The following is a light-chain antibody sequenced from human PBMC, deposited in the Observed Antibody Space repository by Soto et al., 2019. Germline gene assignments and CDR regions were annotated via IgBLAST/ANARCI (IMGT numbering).Light chain of an antibody. CDR3: SSYTTSNTRQIV. CDR1: SSDVGGYSY. J-gene: IGLJ1*01. Sequence: VLTQPASVSGSPGQSSAISCTGTSSDVGGYSYVSWYQHHPGKAPKLIIYDVSNRPSGVSIRFSGSKSDNTASLTISGLQPEDEADYHCSSYTTSNTRQIVFGTGTKVT. V-gene: IGLV2-14*03. CDR2: DVS.